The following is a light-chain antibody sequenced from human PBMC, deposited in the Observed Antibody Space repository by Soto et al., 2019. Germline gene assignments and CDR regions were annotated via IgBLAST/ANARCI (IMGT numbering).Light chain of an antibody. CDR3: QQRSNWPPGYT. CDR2: GAS. CDR1: QSLSSTY. J-gene: IGKJ2*01. V-gene: IGKV3D-20*02. Sequence: EIVLTQSPGTLSLSPGERATLSCRASQSLSSTYLAWYQQKPGQAPRLLIYGASSRATGIPDRFIGSGSGTDFTLTISSLEPEDFAVYYCQQRSNWPPGYTFGQGTKLEIK.